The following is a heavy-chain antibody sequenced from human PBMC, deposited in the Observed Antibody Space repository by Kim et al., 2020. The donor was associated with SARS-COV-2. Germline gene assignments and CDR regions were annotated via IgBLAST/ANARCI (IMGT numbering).Heavy chain of an antibody. Sequence: NTKYSQKFQGGVTITRDTSASTAYMELSSLRSEDTAVYYCARDGGGSFDYWGQGTLVTVSS. V-gene: IGHV1-3*01. CDR3: ARDGGGSFDY. D-gene: IGHD3-16*01. CDR2: NT. J-gene: IGHJ4*02.